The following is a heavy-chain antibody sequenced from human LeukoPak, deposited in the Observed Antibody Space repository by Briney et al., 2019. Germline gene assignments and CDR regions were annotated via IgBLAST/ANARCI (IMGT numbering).Heavy chain of an antibody. CDR2: ISSSSRTI. Sequence: GGSLRLPCAASGFTFSSHSMNWVRQAPGKGLEWVSYISSSSRTIYYADSVKGRFTISRDNAKNSLYLQMNSLRAEDTAVYYCARGAYYYEDWGQGTLVTVSS. CDR3: ARGAYYYED. V-gene: IGHV3-48*01. CDR1: GFTFSSHS. J-gene: IGHJ4*02. D-gene: IGHD3-22*01.